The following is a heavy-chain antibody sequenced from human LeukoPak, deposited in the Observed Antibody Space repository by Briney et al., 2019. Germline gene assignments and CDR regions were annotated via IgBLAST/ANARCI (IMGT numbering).Heavy chain of an antibody. V-gene: IGHV1-8*03. CDR2: RNPNSGNT. CDR3: ARSDVVVPAAGGYGFDP. J-gene: IGHJ5*02. Sequence: GASVKVSCKASGYTFTSYDINWVRQDTGQGLEWMGWRNPNSGNTGYAQKFQGRVTITRNTSISTAYMELSSLRSEDTAVYYCARSDVVVPAAGGYGFDPWGQGTLVTVSS. CDR1: GYTFTSYD. D-gene: IGHD2-2*01.